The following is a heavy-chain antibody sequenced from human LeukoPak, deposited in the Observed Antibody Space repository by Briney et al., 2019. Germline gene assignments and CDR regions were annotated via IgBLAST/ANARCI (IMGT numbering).Heavy chain of an antibody. CDR2: FYYSGST. CDR1: GGSISSGDYY. D-gene: IGHD3-22*01. V-gene: IGHV4-30-4*01. Sequence: SETLSLTCTVSGGSISSGDYYWSWIRQPPGKGLEWIGYFYYSGSTYYNPSLKSRVTISVDTSKNQFSLKLSSATAADTAVYYCARPYYYDSRIDPWGQGTLVTVSS. CDR3: ARPYYYDSRIDP. J-gene: IGHJ5*02.